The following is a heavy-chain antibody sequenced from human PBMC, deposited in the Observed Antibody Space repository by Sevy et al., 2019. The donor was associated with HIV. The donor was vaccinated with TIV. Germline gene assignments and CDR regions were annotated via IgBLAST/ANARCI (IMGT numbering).Heavy chain of an antibody. CDR2: ISAYNGNT. V-gene: IGHV1-18*01. CDR1: GYTFTSYG. Sequence: ASMKVSCKASGYTFTSYGISWVRQAPGQGLEWMGWISAYNGNTNYAQKLQGRVTMTTDTSTSTAYMELRSLRSDDTAVYYCARDRYNWNNFDYWGQGTLVTVSS. J-gene: IGHJ4*02. CDR3: ARDRYNWNNFDY. D-gene: IGHD1-1*01.